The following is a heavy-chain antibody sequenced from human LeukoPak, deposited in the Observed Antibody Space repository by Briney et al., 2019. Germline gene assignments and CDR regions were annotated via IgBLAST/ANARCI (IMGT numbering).Heavy chain of an antibody. CDR3: ARSYGVDAFDI. D-gene: IGHD3-10*01. CDR1: GYSISSGYY. CDR2: IYHSGST. Sequence: SETLSLTCTVSGYSISSGYYWGWIRQPPGTGLEWIGSIYHSGSTYYNPSLKSRVTISVDTSKNQFSLKLSSVTAADTAVYYCARSYGVDAFDIWGQGTMVTVSS. V-gene: IGHV4-38-2*02. J-gene: IGHJ3*02.